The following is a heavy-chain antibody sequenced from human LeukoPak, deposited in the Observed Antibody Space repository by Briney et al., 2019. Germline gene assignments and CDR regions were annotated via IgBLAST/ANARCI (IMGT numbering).Heavy chain of an antibody. CDR1: GFSFSSYR. J-gene: IGHJ6*04. CDR2: IKRDGSDK. Sequence: GGSLRLSCAASGFSFSSYRMTWVRQAPGKGLEWVANIKRDGSDKHYVDSVEGRFTISRDNAKNSLYLQMNSLRAEDTAVYYCAELGITMIGGVWGKGTTVTISS. CDR3: AELGITMIGGV. V-gene: IGHV3-7*01. D-gene: IGHD3-10*02.